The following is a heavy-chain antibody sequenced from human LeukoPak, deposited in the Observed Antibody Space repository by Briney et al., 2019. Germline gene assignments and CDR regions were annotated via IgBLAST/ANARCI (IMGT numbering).Heavy chain of an antibody. J-gene: IGHJ4*02. Sequence: GGSLRLSCAASGFTFSSYSMNWVRQAPGKGLEWVSAISGSGGSTYYADSVKGRFTISRDNSKNTLYLQMNSLRAEDTAVYYCAKDNYDSSGYGPEFDYWGQGTLVTVSS. V-gene: IGHV3-23*01. CDR2: ISGSGGST. D-gene: IGHD3-22*01. CDR1: GFTFSSYS. CDR3: AKDNYDSSGYGPEFDY.